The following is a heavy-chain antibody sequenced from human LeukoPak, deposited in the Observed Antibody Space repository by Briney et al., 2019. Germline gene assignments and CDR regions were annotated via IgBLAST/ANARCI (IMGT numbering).Heavy chain of an antibody. D-gene: IGHD4-11*01. CDR2: FDPEDGET. V-gene: IGHV1-24*01. CDR3: ATGSPDYSNYCIDY. Sequence: ASVKVSCKVSGYTLTELSRHWVRQAPGKGLEWMGGFDPEDGETIYAQKFQGRVTMTEDASTDTAYMELSSLRSEDTAVYYCATGSPDYSNYCIDYWGQGTLVTVSS. J-gene: IGHJ4*02. CDR1: GYTLTELS.